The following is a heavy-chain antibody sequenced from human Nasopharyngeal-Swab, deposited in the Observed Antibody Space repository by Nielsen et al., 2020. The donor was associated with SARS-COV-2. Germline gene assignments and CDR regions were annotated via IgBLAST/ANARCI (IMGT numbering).Heavy chain of an antibody. Sequence: GSLRLSCTVSGGAISSYYWSWIRQPAGKGLEWIGRISTSGSTNYNPSLKSRITMSVDTSKNQFSLKLSSVTAADTAVYYCARLSVAAAHYWGQGILVTVSS. CDR3: ARLSVAAAHY. CDR1: GGAISSYY. D-gene: IGHD2-15*01. J-gene: IGHJ4*02. CDR2: ISTSGST. V-gene: IGHV4-4*07.